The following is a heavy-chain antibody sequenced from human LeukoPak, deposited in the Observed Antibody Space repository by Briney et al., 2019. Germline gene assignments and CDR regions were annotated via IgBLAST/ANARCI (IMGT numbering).Heavy chain of an antibody. J-gene: IGHJ5*02. CDR2: IYSGGST. D-gene: IGHD2-2*01. Sequence: PGGSLRLSCAASGFTVSSNYMSWVRQAPGKGLEWVSVIYSGGSTYYADSVKGRFTNSRDNSKNTLYLQMNSLRAEDTAVYYCARAYYCSSTSCPGGSNWFDPWGQGTLVIVSS. CDR1: GFTVSSNY. CDR3: ARAYYCSSTSCPGGSNWFDP. V-gene: IGHV3-66*01.